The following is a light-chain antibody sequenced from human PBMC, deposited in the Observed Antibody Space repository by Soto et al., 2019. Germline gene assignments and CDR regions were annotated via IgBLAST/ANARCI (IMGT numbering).Light chain of an antibody. CDR1: SSDVGGYNY. Sequence: QSALTQPASVSGSPGQSITISCTGTSSDVGGYNYVSWYQQHPGKAPKVMIYEVSNRPSGVSNRFSGSKSGNTASLTISGLRAEDEADYSAASNPASTTGVFGTGTKLTVL. V-gene: IGLV2-14*01. J-gene: IGLJ1*01. CDR3: ASNPASTTGV. CDR2: EVS.